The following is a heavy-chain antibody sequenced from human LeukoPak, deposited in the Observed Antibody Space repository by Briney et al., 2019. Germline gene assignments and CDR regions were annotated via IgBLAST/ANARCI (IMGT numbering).Heavy chain of an antibody. CDR1: GFPFINYE. V-gene: IGHV3-48*03. Sequence: PGRSLRLSCAASGFPFINYEMNWVRQAPGKGLEWVSYISSSGSTKHYADSVKGRFTISRDNAKNSLYLQMNSLRAEDTAVYYCARDDYGSGTYYRYFDYWGQGSLVTVSS. D-gene: IGHD3-10*01. J-gene: IGHJ4*02. CDR3: ARDDYGSGTYYRYFDY. CDR2: ISSSGSTK.